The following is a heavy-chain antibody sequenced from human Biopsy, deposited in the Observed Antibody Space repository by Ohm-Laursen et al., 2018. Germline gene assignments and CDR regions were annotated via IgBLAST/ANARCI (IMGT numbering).Heavy chain of an antibody. CDR3: ARILGSTVTTYSAMDV. CDR1: GISLSNGRMG. Sequence: TQTLTLTCTVSGISLSNGRMGVSWVRQPPGKALEWLAHIFPNDEKAFSTSLKSRPTISKDTSKSQVVLTMTNVDPVDTATYYCARILGSTVTTYSAMDVWGQGTTVTVSS. V-gene: IGHV2-26*01. D-gene: IGHD4-17*01. J-gene: IGHJ6*02. CDR2: IFPNDEK.